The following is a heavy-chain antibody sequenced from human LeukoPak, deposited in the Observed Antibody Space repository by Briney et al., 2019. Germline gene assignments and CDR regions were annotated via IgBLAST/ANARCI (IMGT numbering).Heavy chain of an antibody. CDR1: GGSFSGYY. Sequence: NTSETLSLTCAVYGGSFSGYYWSWIRQPPGKGLEWIGEINHSGSTNYNSSLKSRVTISVDTSKNQFSLNLSSVTAADTAVYYCARSSFDYWGQGTLVTVSS. CDR3: ARSSFDY. J-gene: IGHJ4*02. CDR2: INHSGST. V-gene: IGHV4-34*01.